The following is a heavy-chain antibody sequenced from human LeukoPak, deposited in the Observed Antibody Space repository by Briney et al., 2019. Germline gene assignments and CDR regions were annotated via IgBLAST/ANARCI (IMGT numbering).Heavy chain of an antibody. D-gene: IGHD2-21*02. CDR3: ARDIGDRVDY. J-gene: IGHJ4*02. Sequence: GRSLILSCAASGFTFSSYAMHWVRQAPGKGLEWMAVISYDGSNKYYADSVKGRFTISRDNSKNTLYLQMNSLRAEDTAVYYCARDIGDRVDYWGQGTLVTVSS. CDR2: ISYDGSNK. CDR1: GFTFSSYA. V-gene: IGHV3-30-3*01.